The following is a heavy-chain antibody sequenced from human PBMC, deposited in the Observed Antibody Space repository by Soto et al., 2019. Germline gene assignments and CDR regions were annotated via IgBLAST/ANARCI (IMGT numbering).Heavy chain of an antibody. D-gene: IGHD3-22*01. CDR1: GKAFTSFW. J-gene: IGHJ3*02. CDR2: IYPGDSDT. Sequence: RESLKISCKISGKAFTSFWVVWVRQMPGRGLEWMGNIYPGDSDTRYTPPFQGQVTISADKSTNTAYLQWHSLQASDTALYYCAKQDDRGALEIWGQGTKVTVSS. CDR3: AKQDDRGALEI. V-gene: IGHV5-51*01.